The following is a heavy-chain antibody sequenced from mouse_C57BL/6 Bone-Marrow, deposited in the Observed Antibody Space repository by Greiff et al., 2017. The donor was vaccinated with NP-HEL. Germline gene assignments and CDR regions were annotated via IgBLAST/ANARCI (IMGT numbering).Heavy chain of an antibody. V-gene: IGHV2-9-1*01. CDR1: GFSLTSYA. CDR3: ARKGYGYDIYAMDY. J-gene: IGHJ4*01. D-gene: IGHD2-2*01. CDR2: IWTGGGT. Sequence: VKLMESGPGLVAPSQSLSITCTVSGFSLTSYAISWVRQPPGKGLEWLGVIWTGGGTNYNSALKSRLSISKDNSKSQVFLKMNSLQTDDTARYYCARKGYGYDIYAMDYWGQGTSVTVSS.